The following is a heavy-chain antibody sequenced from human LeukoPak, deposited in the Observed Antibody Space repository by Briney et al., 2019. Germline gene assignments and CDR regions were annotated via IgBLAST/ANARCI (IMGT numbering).Heavy chain of an antibody. D-gene: IGHD3-10*01. Sequence: GASVKVSCKVSGYTLTELSMHWVRQAPGKGLEWMGGFDPEDGETIYAQKFQGRVTMTEDTSTDTAHMELSSLRSEDTAVYYCATDPYGSGRQSYYYYYGMDVWGQGTTVTVSS. V-gene: IGHV1-24*01. CDR1: GYTLTELS. J-gene: IGHJ6*02. CDR2: FDPEDGET. CDR3: ATDPYGSGRQSYYYYYGMDV.